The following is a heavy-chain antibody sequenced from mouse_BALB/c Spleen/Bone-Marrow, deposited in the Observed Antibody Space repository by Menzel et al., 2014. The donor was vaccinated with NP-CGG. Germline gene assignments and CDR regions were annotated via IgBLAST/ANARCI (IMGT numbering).Heavy chain of an antibody. CDR2: IHPGDGDT. J-gene: IGHJ2*01. Sequence: QVQLQQSGPELVKPGSSVKISCKASGYAFSNFWMNWVKQRPGQGLEWIGQIHPGDGDTNNNGKFKGKATLTTDKSSSTAYMQLSRLSSEDSAVYFCARVYYGNLDYWGQGTTLTVSS. D-gene: IGHD2-1*01. CDR1: GYAFSNFW. CDR3: ARVYYGNLDY. V-gene: IGHV1-80*01.